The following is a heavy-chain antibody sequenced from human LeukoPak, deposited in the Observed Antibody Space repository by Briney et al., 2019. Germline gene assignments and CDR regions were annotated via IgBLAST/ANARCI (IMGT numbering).Heavy chain of an antibody. Sequence: SQTLSLTCTVSGGSISSGGYYWSWIRQHPGKGLEWIGYIYYSGSAYYHPSLKSRVTISVDTSKNQFSLKLSSVTAADTAVYYCARQGDSGLDYWGQGTLVTVSS. D-gene: IGHD2-21*02. J-gene: IGHJ4*02. CDR2: IYYSGSA. CDR3: ARQGDSGLDY. V-gene: IGHV4-31*03. CDR1: GGSISSGGYY.